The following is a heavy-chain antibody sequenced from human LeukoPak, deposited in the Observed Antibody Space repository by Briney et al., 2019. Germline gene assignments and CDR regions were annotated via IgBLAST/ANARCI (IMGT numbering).Heavy chain of an antibody. J-gene: IGHJ4*02. Sequence: GGSLRLFCAASGFTFSNSWMHWVRQTPGKGLVWVSNINSDGSITSFADSVKGRFTISRDNAKNTLYLQMSSLRAEDTAVYYCARKSATMNAAFDYWGQGTLVTVSS. V-gene: IGHV3-74*01. CDR1: GFTFSNSW. D-gene: IGHD3-22*01. CDR2: INSDGSIT. CDR3: ARKSATMNAAFDY.